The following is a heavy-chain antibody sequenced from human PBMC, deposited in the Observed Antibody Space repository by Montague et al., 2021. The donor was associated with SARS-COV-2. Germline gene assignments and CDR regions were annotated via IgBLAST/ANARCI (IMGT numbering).Heavy chain of an antibody. D-gene: IGHD3-10*01. CDR2: ISYDGSNK. Sequence: SRSLSCAASGFTFSSYGMHWVRQAPGKGLEWVAVISYDGSNKYYADSVKGRFTISRDNSKNTLYLQMNSLRAEDTAVYYCAGSLLIYLGQGTLVTVSS. J-gene: IGHJ4*02. V-gene: IGHV3-30*03. CDR3: AGSLLIY. CDR1: GFTFSSYG.